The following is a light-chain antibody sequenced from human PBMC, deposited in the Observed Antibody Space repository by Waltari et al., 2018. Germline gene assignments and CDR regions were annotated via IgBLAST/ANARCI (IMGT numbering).Light chain of an antibody. J-gene: IGKJ1*01. V-gene: IGKV4-1*01. CDR2: WAS. CDR1: QSGSYSPDNKNY. CDR3: QQYYIAPWT. Sequence: DVVMTQSPASLAVSLGERATINCNSTQSGSYSPDNKNYLAWFQQKPGQPPKLLIYWASTRESGVPDRFTGSGSGTDFTRTTNSLQAEDVAVYYCQQYYIAPWTFGQGSKVEIK.